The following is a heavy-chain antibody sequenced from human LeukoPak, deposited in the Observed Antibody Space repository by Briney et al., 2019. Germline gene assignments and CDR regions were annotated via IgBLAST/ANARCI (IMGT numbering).Heavy chain of an antibody. Sequence: GGSLRLSCAASGFTFSSYAMSWVRQAPGKGLEWVSAISGSGGSTYYADSVKGRFTISRDNSKNTLYLQMNSLRAEDTALYYCAKGTSAGSRYYFDSWGQGTLVTVSS. CDR2: ISGSGGST. CDR1: GFTFSSYA. CDR3: AKGTSAGSRYYFDS. J-gene: IGHJ4*02. V-gene: IGHV3-23*01. D-gene: IGHD1-26*01.